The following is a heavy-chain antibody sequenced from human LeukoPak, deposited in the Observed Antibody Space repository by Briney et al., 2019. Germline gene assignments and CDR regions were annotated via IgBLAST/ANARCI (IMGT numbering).Heavy chain of an antibody. Sequence: SETLSLTCTVAGGSISSGNHYWGWIRQSPEKGLEWIGSVSYSGTTYYNPSLKSRVTISLDTSKNHFSLKLNSVTAADTAVYYCARNLIPEQLVLNFWGQGTLVTVSS. CDR2: VSYSGTT. CDR3: ARNLIPEQLVLNF. D-gene: IGHD6-13*01. V-gene: IGHV4-39*07. CDR1: GGSISSGNHY. J-gene: IGHJ4*02.